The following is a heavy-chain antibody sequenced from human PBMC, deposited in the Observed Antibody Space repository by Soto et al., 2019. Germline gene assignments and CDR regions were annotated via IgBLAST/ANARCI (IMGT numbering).Heavy chain of an antibody. CDR3: ARDSPDCGVVISYCCYGMDV. Sequence: GGSLRLSCAASGFTFSSYSMNWVRQAPGKGLEWVSSISSSSSYIYYADSVKGRFTISRDNAKNSLSLQMNSLRAEDTAVYYCARDSPDCGVVISYCCYGMDVWGQGTMVTVSS. V-gene: IGHV3-21*01. CDR1: GFTFSSYS. J-gene: IGHJ6*02. CDR2: ISSSSSYI. D-gene: IGHD3-3*01.